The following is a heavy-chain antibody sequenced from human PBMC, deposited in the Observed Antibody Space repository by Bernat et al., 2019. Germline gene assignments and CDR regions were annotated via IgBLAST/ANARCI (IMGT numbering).Heavy chain of an antibody. J-gene: IGHJ4*02. CDR1: GFSFSVYG. CDR3: AKGVRAVAVYYFDY. CDR2: ISHDGSNK. V-gene: IGHV3-30*18. D-gene: IGHD6-19*01. Sequence: QVQLVESGGGVVQPGRSLRISCAASGFSFSVYGMHWVRQALGKGLEWVAIISHDGSNKYYADSVKGRFTISRDNSKNTLYLQMNSLRAEDTAVYYCAKGVRAVAVYYFDYWGQGTLVTVSS.